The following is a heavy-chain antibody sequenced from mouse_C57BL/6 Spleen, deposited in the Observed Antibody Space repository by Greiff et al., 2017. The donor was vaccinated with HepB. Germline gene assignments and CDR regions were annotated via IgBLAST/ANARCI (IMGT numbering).Heavy chain of an antibody. V-gene: IGHV3-6*01. CDR1: GYSITSGYY. J-gene: IGHJ2*01. CDR2: ISYDGRN. Sequence: EVKLQESGPGLVKPSQSLSLTCSVTGYSITSGYYWNWIRQIPGNKLEWMGYISYDGRNNYNPSLKNRISITRDTSKNQFFLKLNSVTTEDTATYYWARGGYDYGGYWGQGTTLTVSS. CDR3: ARGGYDYGGY. D-gene: IGHD2-4*01.